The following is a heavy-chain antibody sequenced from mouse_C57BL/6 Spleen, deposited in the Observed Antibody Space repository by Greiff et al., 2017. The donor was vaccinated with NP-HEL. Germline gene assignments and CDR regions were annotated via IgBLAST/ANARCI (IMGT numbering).Heavy chain of an antibody. V-gene: IGHV1-39*01. CDR1: GYSFPDYN. J-gene: IGHJ4*01. D-gene: IGHD2-1*01. CDR3: ATSPIYYGKGYAMDY. CDR2: INPNSGTT. Sequence: VQLQQSGPELVQPGASVKISCKASGYSFPDYNMTWVQPSPGQSLEWNGVINPNSGTTSSNQKFKGKATLTVDQSSSTAYMQLNSLTTEDSAVYYCATSPIYYGKGYAMDYWGQGTSVTVSS.